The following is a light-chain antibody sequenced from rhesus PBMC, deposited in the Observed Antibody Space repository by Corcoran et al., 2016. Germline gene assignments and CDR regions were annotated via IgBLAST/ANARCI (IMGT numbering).Light chain of an antibody. CDR3: LQDYTTPFT. CDR2: AAS. J-gene: IGKJ3*01. Sequence: DIQMTQSPSSLSASVGDRVTVTCRASQGINKELSWYQQKPGKAPKLLIYAASSLQTGVSSRVSGSGSGTEYTLTISSLQPDDVATYYYLQDYTTPFTFGPGTKLDIK. CDR1: QGINKE. V-gene: IGKV1-94*01.